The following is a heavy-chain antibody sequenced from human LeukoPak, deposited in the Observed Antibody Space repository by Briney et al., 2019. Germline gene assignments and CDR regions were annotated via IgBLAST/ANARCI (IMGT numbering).Heavy chain of an antibody. V-gene: IGHV3-21*01. CDR3: ASAMAGTDYYYGMDV. CDR2: ISSSSSYI. J-gene: IGHJ6*02. Sequence: PGGSLRLSCAASGFTFSSYSMNWVRQAPGKGLEWVSSISSSSSYIYYADSVKGRFTISRDNAKNSLYLQMNSLKAEDTAVYYCASAMAGTDYYYGMDVWGQGTTVTVSS. CDR1: GFTFSSYS. D-gene: IGHD6-19*01.